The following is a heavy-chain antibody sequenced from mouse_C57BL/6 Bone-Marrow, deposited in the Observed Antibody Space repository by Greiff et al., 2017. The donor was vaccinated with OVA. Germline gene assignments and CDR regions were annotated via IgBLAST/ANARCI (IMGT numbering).Heavy chain of an antibody. V-gene: IGHV1-59*01. CDR3: ASAYGSSWFAY. Sequence: VQLQQPGAELVRPGTSVKLSCKASGYTFTSYWMHWVKQRPGQGLEWIGVIDPSDSYTNYNQKFKGKATLPVDTSSSTAYMQLSSLTSEDSAVYYCASAYGSSWFAYWGQGTLVTVSA. J-gene: IGHJ3*01. CDR1: GYTFTSYW. D-gene: IGHD1-1*01. CDR2: IDPSDSYT.